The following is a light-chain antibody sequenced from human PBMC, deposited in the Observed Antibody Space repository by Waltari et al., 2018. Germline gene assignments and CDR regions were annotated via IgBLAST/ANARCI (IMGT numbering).Light chain of an antibody. Sequence: QSVLTQSPSASGTPGQRVTIPCSGSSSNIVDNVVNWSQQLPGKAPKLLIYRNDQRPSGVPDRFSASKSGTSASLAISGLQSEDEADYYCATWDDRMNGHWVFGGGTKVTVL. J-gene: IGLJ3*02. CDR3: ATWDDRMNGHWV. CDR1: SSNIVDNV. CDR2: RND. V-gene: IGLV1-44*01.